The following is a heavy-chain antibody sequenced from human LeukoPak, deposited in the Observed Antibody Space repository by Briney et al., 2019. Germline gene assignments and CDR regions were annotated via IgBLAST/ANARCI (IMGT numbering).Heavy chain of an antibody. V-gene: IGHV1-2*04. J-gene: IGHJ3*02. CDR3: ATGRFLEWPFDI. D-gene: IGHD3-3*01. Sequence: GASVKVSCKASGYTFTGYYMHWVRQAPGQGLEWMGWINPNSGGTNYAQKFQGWVTMTRDTSISTAYMELSSLRSEDTAVYYCATGRFLEWPFDIWGQGTMVTVSS. CDR2: INPNSGGT. CDR1: GYTFTGYY.